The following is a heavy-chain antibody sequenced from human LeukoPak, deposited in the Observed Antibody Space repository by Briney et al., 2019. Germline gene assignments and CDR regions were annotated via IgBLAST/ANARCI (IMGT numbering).Heavy chain of an antibody. J-gene: IGHJ5*02. D-gene: IGHD3-16*01. V-gene: IGHV3-9*01. CDR3: VKDRHNPYVPEGPFVP. CDR2: INWNSAST. CDR1: GFTFEDYA. Sequence: GGSLRLSRAASGFTFEDYAMHWVRQAPGKGLEWVSGINWNSASTVYADSVKGRFTISRDNVMSSHYLEMNSLRPDDTALYDCVKDRHNPYVPEGPFVPWGQGTLVTVSS.